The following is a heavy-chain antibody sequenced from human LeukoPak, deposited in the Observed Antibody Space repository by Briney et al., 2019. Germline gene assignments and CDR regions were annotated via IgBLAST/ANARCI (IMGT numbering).Heavy chain of an antibody. V-gene: IGHV3-48*03. Sequence: GGSLRLSCAASGFPFSSYAMGWVRQAPGKGLEWVSYISSSGSTIYYADSVKGRFTISRDNAKNSLYLQMNSLRAEDTAVYYCATTPGLYYFDYWGQGTLVTVSS. CDR1: GFPFSSYA. CDR3: ATTPGLYYFDY. CDR2: ISSSGSTI. J-gene: IGHJ4*02.